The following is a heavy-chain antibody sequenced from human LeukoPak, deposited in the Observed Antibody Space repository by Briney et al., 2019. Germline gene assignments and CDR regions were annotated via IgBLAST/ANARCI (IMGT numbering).Heavy chain of an antibody. Sequence: PGGSLRLFCAASGFTFSSAWMSWVRQAPGKGLEWVANVNQGGSGKYYVDSVKGRFTISKDNAKNSLYLQMNSLRAEDTAVYYCTSANYGPAYWGQGTLVTVSS. CDR1: GFTFSSAW. CDR2: VNQGGSGK. D-gene: IGHD5-24*01. J-gene: IGHJ4*02. V-gene: IGHV3-7*01. CDR3: TSANYGPAY.